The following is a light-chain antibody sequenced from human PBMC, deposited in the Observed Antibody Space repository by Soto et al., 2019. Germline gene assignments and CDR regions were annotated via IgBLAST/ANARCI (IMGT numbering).Light chain of an antibody. CDR2: GAS. CDR3: QQYGNSPQIT. Sequence: EIVLTQSPGTLSLSPGERATLSCSASQSVRNSYLAWYQQKPGQAPRLLMSGASRTSTGIPDRFSGNGSGTDFTLTISRLEPEDFAVYYCQQYGNSPQITFGQGTRLEIK. V-gene: IGKV3-20*01. CDR1: QSVRNSY. J-gene: IGKJ5*01.